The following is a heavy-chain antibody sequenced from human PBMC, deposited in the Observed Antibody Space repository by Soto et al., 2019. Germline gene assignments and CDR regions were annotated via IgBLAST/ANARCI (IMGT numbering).Heavy chain of an antibody. J-gene: IGHJ4*02. D-gene: IGHD2-2*01. CDR1: GFAYGMYA. CDR2: IGGSGSST. CDR3: ARHRYLSSTPSFDY. Sequence: AGGSLRLSCAASGFAYGMYAMSWVRQAPGKGLEWVTAIGGSGSSTYYADSVKGRFTISRDNSKNTLSLQMHSLRADDTAMYYCARHRYLSSTPSFDYWGLGTLVTVS. V-gene: IGHV3-23*01.